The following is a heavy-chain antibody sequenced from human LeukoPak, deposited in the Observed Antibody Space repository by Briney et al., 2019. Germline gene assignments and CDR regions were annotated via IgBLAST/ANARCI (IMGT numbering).Heavy chain of an antibody. J-gene: IGHJ3*02. Sequence: SETLSLTCTVSGASISTYYWSWLRQPPGKGLEWIGSIYSSGNSNYNPSLKSRVTISVDTSKNQFSLRLSSVTAADTAVYYCARKRGGAVSHAWDIWGQGTMVTVSS. V-gene: IGHV4-59*01. CDR2: IYSSGNS. D-gene: IGHD1-26*01. CDR1: GASISTYY. CDR3: ARKRGGAVSHAWDI.